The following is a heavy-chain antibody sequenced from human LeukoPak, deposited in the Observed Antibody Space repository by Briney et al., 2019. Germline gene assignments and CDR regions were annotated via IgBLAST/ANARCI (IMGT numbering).Heavy chain of an antibody. D-gene: IGHD1-1*01. V-gene: IGHV3-53*01. CDR3: ARAPNWRFDH. CDR1: GFTFSDYY. CDR2: IYSDGTT. Sequence: GGSLRLSCAASGFTFSDYYMSWIRHAPGKGLEWVSVIYSDGTTYYADSVKGRFTISRDDSKNTLYLHMNSLRAEDTAVYYCARAPNWRFDHWGQGTLDTVSS. J-gene: IGHJ4*02.